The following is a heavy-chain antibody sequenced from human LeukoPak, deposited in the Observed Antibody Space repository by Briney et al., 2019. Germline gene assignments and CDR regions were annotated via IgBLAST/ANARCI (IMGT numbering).Heavy chain of an antibody. CDR1: GFTFSSYA. V-gene: IGHV3-23*01. Sequence: GGALRLSCAASGFTFSSYAMSWVRQAPGKGLECVSAISGSGGSTYYADSVKGRLTISRDNSKNELYLKMDSLRADDAAVYYCAKDRAYCSSTSCYPYNWFDPWGQGTLVTVSS. CDR3: AKDRAYCSSTSCYPYNWFDP. J-gene: IGHJ5*02. D-gene: IGHD2-2*01. CDR2: ISGSGGST.